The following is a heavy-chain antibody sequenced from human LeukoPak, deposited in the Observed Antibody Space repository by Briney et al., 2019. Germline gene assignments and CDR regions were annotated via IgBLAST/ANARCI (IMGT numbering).Heavy chain of an antibody. V-gene: IGHV3-23*01. CDR1: GLTFSGAD. CDR2: ISGSGGST. J-gene: IGHJ4*02. CDR3: AKGLLWARYYFDY. D-gene: IGHD2/OR15-2a*01. Sequence: GGSLKLSCAASGLTFSGADMHWVRQASGKGLEWVSAISGSGGSTYYADSVKGRFTISRDNSKNTLYLQMNSLRAEDTAVYYCAKGLLWARYYFDYWGQGTLVTVSS.